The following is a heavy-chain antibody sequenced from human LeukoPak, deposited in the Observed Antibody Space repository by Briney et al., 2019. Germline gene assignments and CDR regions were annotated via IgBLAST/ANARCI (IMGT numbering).Heavy chain of an antibody. Sequence: ASVKVSRKASGYTFTSYDINWVRQATGQGLEWMGWVNPNSGNTGYAQKFQGRVTMTRNTSISTAYMELSSLRSEDTAVYYCARRIAATPYYYYYYMDVWGKGTTVTVSS. J-gene: IGHJ6*03. V-gene: IGHV1-8*01. CDR2: VNPNSGNT. D-gene: IGHD2-21*01. CDR1: GYTFTSYD. CDR3: ARRIAATPYYYYYYMDV.